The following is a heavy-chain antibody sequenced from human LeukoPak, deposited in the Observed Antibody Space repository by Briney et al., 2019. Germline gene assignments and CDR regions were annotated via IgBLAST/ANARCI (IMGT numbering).Heavy chain of an antibody. CDR1: GFIFSDYY. V-gene: IGHV3-11*01. CDR2: ISNSDNDI. CDR3: ASGSSSVGY. D-gene: IGHD6-6*01. Sequence: GGSLRLSCAASGFIFSDYYMSWIRQTPGKGLEWISYISNSDNDIYYAGSVKGRFTISRDNTRNSLFLQMNSLRPDDTAVYYCASGSSSVGYWDQGTLVTVSP. J-gene: IGHJ4*02.